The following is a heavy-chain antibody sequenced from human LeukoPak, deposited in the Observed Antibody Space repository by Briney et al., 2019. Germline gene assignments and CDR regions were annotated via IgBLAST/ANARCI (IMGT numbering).Heavy chain of an antibody. J-gene: IGHJ3*02. CDR1: GYSFTSYW. CDR2: IYPGDSDT. Sequence: GESLKISCKSSGYSFTSYWIGWVRQMPGKGLEWMGIIYPGDSDTRYSPSFQGQVTISADKSISTAYLQWSSLKASDTAMYYCARRFYYYDSSGYYPIDAFDIWGQGTMVTVSS. V-gene: IGHV5-51*01. CDR3: ARRFYYYDSSGYYPIDAFDI. D-gene: IGHD3-22*01.